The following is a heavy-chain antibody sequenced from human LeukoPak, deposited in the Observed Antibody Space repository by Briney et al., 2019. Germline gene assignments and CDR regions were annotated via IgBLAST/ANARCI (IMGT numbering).Heavy chain of an antibody. CDR1: GFTFSSYS. J-gene: IGHJ4*02. CDR2: ISSSSSTI. D-gene: IGHD3-3*01. CDR3: SSSNYDFWSGYYMAGFDY. V-gene: IGHV3-48*01. Sequence: GGSLRLSCAASGFTFSSYSMNWVRQAPGKGLEWVSYISSSSSTIYYADSVKGRFTISGDNAKNYLYLQLHSLGADDTAVYCCSSSNYDFWSGYYMAGFDYWVRGTRVTVCS.